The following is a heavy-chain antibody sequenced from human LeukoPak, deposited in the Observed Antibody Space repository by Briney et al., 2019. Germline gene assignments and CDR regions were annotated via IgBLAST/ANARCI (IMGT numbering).Heavy chain of an antibody. CDR3: ARATAITMVRGIRSDGFDI. D-gene: IGHD3-10*01. CDR1: GDSISSYY. V-gene: IGHV4-59*01. Sequence: SETLSLTCTVSGDSISSYYWSWLRQPPGKGLEWIGYIYYSGSTNYNPSLKSRVTISVDTSKNQFSLKLSSVTAADTAVYYCARATAITMVRGIRSDGFDIWGQGTLVTVSS. J-gene: IGHJ4*02. CDR2: IYYSGST.